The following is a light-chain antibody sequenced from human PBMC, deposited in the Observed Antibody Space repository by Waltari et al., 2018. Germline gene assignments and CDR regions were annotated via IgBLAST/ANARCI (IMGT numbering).Light chain of an antibody. CDR2: AAS. V-gene: IGKV1-39*01. CDR1: QTISQY. CDR3: QQTYTTPTWT. Sequence: DIQMTQSPLSLSASVGDRVTITCLALQTISQYLNWYQQKPGKAPKLLIHAASRLQSGVPSRVSGSGSETEFTLTINSLQLEDCAIYYCQQTYTTPTWTFGQGTRVDIK. J-gene: IGKJ1*01.